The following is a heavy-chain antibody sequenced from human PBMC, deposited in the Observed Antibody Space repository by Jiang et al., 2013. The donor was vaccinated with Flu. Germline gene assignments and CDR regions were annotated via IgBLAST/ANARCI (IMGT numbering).Heavy chain of an antibody. J-gene: IGHJ4*02. V-gene: IGHV3-33*05. CDR1: GFTFSSYG. D-gene: IGHD6-6*01. CDR3: ARDRQLDDFDY. CDR2: ISYDGSNK. Sequence: VQLVESGGGVVQPGRSLRLSCAASGFTFSSYGMHWVRQAPGKGLEWVAVISYDGSNKYYADSVKGRFTISRDNSKNTLYLQMNSLRAEDTAVYYCARDRQLDDFDYWGPGNPGHRLL.